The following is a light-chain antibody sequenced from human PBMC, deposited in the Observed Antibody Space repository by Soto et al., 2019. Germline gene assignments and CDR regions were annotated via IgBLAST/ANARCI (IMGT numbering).Light chain of an antibody. CDR1: QSVNNW. Sequence: DIQMTQSPSTLSASIGDRVTITCRASQSVNNWLAWYQQKPGKALKLLIFDASTLEVGVPSRFSGSGSGTEFTLTISSLQPDDFATYYCQQQNTFGQGTKLEIK. CDR3: QQQNT. CDR2: DAS. V-gene: IGKV1-5*01. J-gene: IGKJ2*01.